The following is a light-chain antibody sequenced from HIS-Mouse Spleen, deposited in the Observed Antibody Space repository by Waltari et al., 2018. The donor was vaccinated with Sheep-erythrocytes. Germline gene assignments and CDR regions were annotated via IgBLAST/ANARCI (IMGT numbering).Light chain of an antibody. J-gene: IGLJ1*01. Sequence: QSALTQPRSVSGSPGQSVTISCTGTISTVGCYNSVSWYQQHPGKAPKLMIYDVSKRPSGVPDRFSGSKSGNTASLTISGLQAEDEADYYCCSYAGSYNHVFATGTKVTVL. CDR3: CSYAGSYNHV. CDR2: DVS. V-gene: IGLV2-11*01. CDR1: ISTVGCYNS.